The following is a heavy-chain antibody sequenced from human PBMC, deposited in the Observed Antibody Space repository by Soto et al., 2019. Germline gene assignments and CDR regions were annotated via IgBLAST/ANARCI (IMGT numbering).Heavy chain of an antibody. CDR2: MNPNSGNT. J-gene: IGHJ6*02. Sequence: QVQLVQSGAEVKKAGASVKVSCKASGYTFPSYDINWVRQATGQGLEWMGWMNPNSGNTGYAQKFQGRVTMTRNTSISTAYMELSSLRSEDTAVYYCARERTGTTSMDVWGQGTTVTVSS. CDR1: GYTFPSYD. D-gene: IGHD1-1*01. CDR3: ARERTGTTSMDV. V-gene: IGHV1-8*01.